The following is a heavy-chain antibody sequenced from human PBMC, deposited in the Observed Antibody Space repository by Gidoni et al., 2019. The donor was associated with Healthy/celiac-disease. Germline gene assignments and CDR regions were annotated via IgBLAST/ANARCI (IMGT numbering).Heavy chain of an antibody. D-gene: IGHD2-2*01. J-gene: IGHJ3*02. V-gene: IGHV3-21*01. CDR2: SSSSSRYI. Sequence: EVQLVESGGGLVKPGGSLRLSCAASGFTFSSYSMTWVRQAPGKGLDWVSSSSSSSRYIYYADSVKGRFTISRDNAKNSLYLQMNSLRSEDTAVYYCARDYRGYCSSTSCYPGFDAFDIWGQGTMVTVSS. CDR3: ARDYRGYCSSTSCYPGFDAFDI. CDR1: GFTFSSYS.